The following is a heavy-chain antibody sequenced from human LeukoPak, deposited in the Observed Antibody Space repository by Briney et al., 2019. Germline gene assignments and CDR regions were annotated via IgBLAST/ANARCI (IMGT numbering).Heavy chain of an antibody. CDR1: GGSISSYY. J-gene: IGHJ6*02. D-gene: IGHD3-10*01. CDR3: ARETYYYGSGSYWFYYGMDV. CDR2: IYYNGST. V-gene: IGHV4-59*01. Sequence: SSETLSLTCTVSGGSISSYYWSWIRQPPGKGLEWIGYIYYNGSTNYNPSLKSRVTISVDTSKNQFSLKLSSVTAADTAVYYCARETYYYGSGSYWFYYGMDVWGQGTTVTVSS.